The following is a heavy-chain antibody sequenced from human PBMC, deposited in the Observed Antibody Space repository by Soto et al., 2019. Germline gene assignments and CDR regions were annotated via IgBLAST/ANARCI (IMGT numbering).Heavy chain of an antibody. V-gene: IGHV3-30*18. J-gene: IGHJ6*02. CDR3: AKESGYGSGSYYSYYYYYGMDV. CDR2: ISYDGSNK. CDR1: GFTFSSYG. Sequence: GGSLRLSCAASGFTFSSYGMHWVRQAPGKGLEWVAVISYDGSNKYYADSVKGRFTISRDNSKNTLYLQMNSLRAEDTAGYYYAKESGYGSGSYYSYYYYYGMDVWGQGTTVTVSS. D-gene: IGHD3-10*01.